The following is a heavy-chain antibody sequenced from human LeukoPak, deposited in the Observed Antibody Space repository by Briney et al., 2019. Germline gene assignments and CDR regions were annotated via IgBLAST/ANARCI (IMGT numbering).Heavy chain of an antibody. Sequence: PGGSLRLSCGASGSTFSSHTMNWVRQAPGKGLEWISYISNTGSVIYYADSVKGRFTISRDNAKNSLYLQMNSLRAEDTAVYYCARNLPAADYWGQGTLVTVSS. D-gene: IGHD2-2*01. V-gene: IGHV3-48*03. J-gene: IGHJ4*02. CDR1: GSTFSSHT. CDR3: ARNLPAADY. CDR2: ISNTGSVI.